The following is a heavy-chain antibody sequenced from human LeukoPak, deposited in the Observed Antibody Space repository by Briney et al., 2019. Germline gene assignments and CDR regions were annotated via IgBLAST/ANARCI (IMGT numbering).Heavy chain of an antibody. CDR1: GFTFSSYS. J-gene: IGHJ4*02. D-gene: IGHD6-19*01. Sequence: GGSLRLSCAASGFTFSSYSMRWVRQAPGKVLEWVAVISYGGTKTYYADSVKGRFTISRDNSKNTLYLQMSSLKVEDTAVYYCAAKIIAEAGIIGYWGPGTLVTVSS. CDR3: AAKIIAEAGIIGY. V-gene: IGHV3-30*04. CDR2: ISYGGTKT.